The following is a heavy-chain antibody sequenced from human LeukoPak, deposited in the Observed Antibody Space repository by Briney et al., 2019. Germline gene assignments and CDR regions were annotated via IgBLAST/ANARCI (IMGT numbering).Heavy chain of an antibody. D-gene: IGHD3-22*01. CDR1: GFTFSSYA. Sequence: GGSLRLSCAASGFTFSSYAMSWVRQAPGKGLEWVSAISGSGGSTYYADSVKGRFTISRDNSKNTLYLQMNSLRAEDTAVYYCAKSDDYYDSSGYYVASYFDYWGQGTLVTVSS. CDR2: ISGSGGST. CDR3: AKSDDYYDSSGYYVASYFDY. J-gene: IGHJ4*02. V-gene: IGHV3-23*01.